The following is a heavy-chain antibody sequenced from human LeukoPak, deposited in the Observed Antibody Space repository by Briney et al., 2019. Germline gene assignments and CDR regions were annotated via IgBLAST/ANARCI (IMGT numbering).Heavy chain of an antibody. CDR1: GFTFSSYE. CDR3: ARGEYHQDGIGYNRFDN. J-gene: IGHJ4*02. CDR2: ISSSGSTI. D-gene: IGHD5-24*01. V-gene: IGHV3-48*03. Sequence: QPGGSLRLSCAASGFTFSSYEMNWVRQAPGKGLEWVSYISSSGSTIYYADSVKGRFTISRDNAENSVFLQMTSLRPEDTAVYYCARGEYHQDGIGYNRFDNWGQGALVTVSS.